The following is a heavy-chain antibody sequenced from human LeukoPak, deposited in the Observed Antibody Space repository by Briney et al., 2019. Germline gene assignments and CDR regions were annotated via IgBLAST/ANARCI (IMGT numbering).Heavy chain of an antibody. D-gene: IGHD6-13*01. CDR3: ARGPSSSWYPRFDY. Sequence: SETLSLTCAVYGGSFSGYYWSWIRQPPGKGLEWIGEINHSGSTNYNPSLKSRVTISVDTSKNQFSLKLSSVTAADTAVYYCARGPSSSWYPRFDYWGQGTLVTVSP. CDR2: INHSGST. V-gene: IGHV4-34*01. CDR1: GGSFSGYY. J-gene: IGHJ4*02.